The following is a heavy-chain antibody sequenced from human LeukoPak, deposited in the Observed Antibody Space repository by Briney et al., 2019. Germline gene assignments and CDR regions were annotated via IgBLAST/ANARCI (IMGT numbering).Heavy chain of an antibody. V-gene: IGHV3-30*02. CDR1: GFTFSSYG. Sequence: PGGSLRLSCAASGFTFSSYGMHWVRQAPGKGLEWVAFIRYDGSNKYYADSVKGRFTISRDNSKNTLYLQMNSLRAEDTAVYYCAKEGYSSGWYYFHYWGQGTLVTVSS. J-gene: IGHJ4*02. D-gene: IGHD6-19*01. CDR2: IRYDGSNK. CDR3: AKEGYSSGWYYFHY.